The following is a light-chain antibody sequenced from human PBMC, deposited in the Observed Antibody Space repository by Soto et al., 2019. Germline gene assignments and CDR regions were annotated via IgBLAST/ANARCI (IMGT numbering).Light chain of an antibody. CDR1: QSIDIW. J-gene: IGKJ1*01. CDR3: QQYRSYPWT. Sequence: DIQMTQSPSILSASVGDRVTITCRASQSIDIWLAWYQQKPGKAPKLLIYKSSSLESGVPSRFSGSGSGTEFTLSISSLQPDDFATYYCQQYRSYPWTFGQGTKVEI. V-gene: IGKV1-5*03. CDR2: KSS.